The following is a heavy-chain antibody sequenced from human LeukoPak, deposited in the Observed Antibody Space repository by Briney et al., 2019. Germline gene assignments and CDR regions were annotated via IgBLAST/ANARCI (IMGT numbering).Heavy chain of an antibody. J-gene: IGHJ4*02. CDR3: ARDGKTGYCSTTSCYTNHYFDY. V-gene: IGHV3-11*04. CDR2: ISSSGSTI. D-gene: IGHD2-2*02. Sequence: GGSLRLSCAASGFTFSDYYMNWIRQAPGKGLEWVSYISSSGSTIYYADPVKGRFTISRDNAKNSLYLQMNSLRAGDTAVYYCARDGKTGYCSTTSCYTNHYFDYWGQGTLVTVSS. CDR1: GFTFSDYY.